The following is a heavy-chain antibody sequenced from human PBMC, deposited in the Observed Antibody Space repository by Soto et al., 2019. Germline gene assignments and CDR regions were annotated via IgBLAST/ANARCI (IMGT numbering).Heavy chain of an antibody. V-gene: IGHV4-34*01. D-gene: IGHD3-16*02. CDR2: INHSGST. Sequence: QVQLQQWGAGLLKPSETLSLTCAVYGGSFSGYYWSWIRQPPGKGLEWIGEINHSGSTNYNPSLKGRVTISVDTSKNQFSLKLSSVTAADTAVYYCARGRPRTYYDYVWGSYRYGVMDYWGQGTLVTVSS. CDR3: ARGRPRTYYDYVWGSYRYGVMDY. CDR1: GGSFSGYY. J-gene: IGHJ4*02.